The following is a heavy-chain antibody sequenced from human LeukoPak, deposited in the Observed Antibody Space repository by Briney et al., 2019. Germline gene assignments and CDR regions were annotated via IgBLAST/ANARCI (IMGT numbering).Heavy chain of an antibody. V-gene: IGHV1-2*02. D-gene: IGHD3-10*01. J-gene: IGHJ3*02. Sequence: ASVKVSCKASGYTFTGYYMHWVRQAPGQGLEWMGWINPNSGGTNYAQKFQGRVTMTRDTSISTAYMELSRLRSDDTAVYYCARDRSGSRYDAFDIWGQGTMVTVSS. CDR1: GYTFTGYY. CDR2: INPNSGGT. CDR3: ARDRSGSRYDAFDI.